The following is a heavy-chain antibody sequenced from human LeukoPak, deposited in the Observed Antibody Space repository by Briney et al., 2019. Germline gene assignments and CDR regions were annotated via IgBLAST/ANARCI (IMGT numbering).Heavy chain of an antibody. D-gene: IGHD6-19*01. Sequence: PGGSLRLSCAASGFTFSSYSMNWVRQAPGKGLEWVSSISSSSSYIYYADSVKGRFTISRDNSKNTLYLQMNSLRAEDTAVYYCAKDPTDSSGWEYYFDYWGQGTLVTVSS. CDR3: AKDPTDSSGWEYYFDY. V-gene: IGHV3-21*01. J-gene: IGHJ4*02. CDR1: GFTFSSYS. CDR2: ISSSSSYI.